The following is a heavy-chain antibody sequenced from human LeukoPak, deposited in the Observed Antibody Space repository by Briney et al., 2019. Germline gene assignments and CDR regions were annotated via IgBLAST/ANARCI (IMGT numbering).Heavy chain of an antibody. J-gene: IGHJ4*02. V-gene: IGHV4-4*02. CDR3: SRESGPFCPFGY. CDR1: GGSISGTNW. D-gene: IGHD1-26*01. Sequence: SGTLSLTCGVSGGSISGTNWWSWVRQPPGQGLEWIGEISLAGQTNFNPSLNGRVTMSLDKSSNQLSLHLTSVTAADTSTYFCSRESGPFCPFGYWGQGTLVIVSS. CDR2: ISLAGQT.